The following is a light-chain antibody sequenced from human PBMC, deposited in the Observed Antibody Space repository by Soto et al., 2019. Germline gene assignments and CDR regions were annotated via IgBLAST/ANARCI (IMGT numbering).Light chain of an antibody. Sequence: EILMPPSPDTLFVSLGAGATRSGRARPSVSSHLAWYQHKPGQAPRLLIYGASTRASGIPARFSGSGSETDFTXTXSSLQSXDSAVYXXXXXXXXXXIXXGXGXRREIK. CDR3: XXXXXXXXIX. J-gene: IGKJ5*01. CDR1: PSVSSH. CDR2: GAS. V-gene: IGKV3-15*01.